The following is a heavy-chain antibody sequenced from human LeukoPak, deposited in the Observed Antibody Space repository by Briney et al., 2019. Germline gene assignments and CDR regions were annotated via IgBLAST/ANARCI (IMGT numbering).Heavy chain of an antibody. CDR3: TTQRNDFWCGYYIDY. D-gene: IGHD3-3*01. CDR1: GFTFSNAW. CDR2: IKSKTDGGTT. J-gene: IGHJ4*02. Sequence: GGSLRLSCAASGFTFSNAWMSWVRQAPGKGLEWVGRIKSKTDGGTTDYAAPVKGRFTISRDDSKNTLYLQMNSLKTEDTAVYYCTTQRNDFWCGYYIDYWGQGTLVTVSS. V-gene: IGHV3-15*01.